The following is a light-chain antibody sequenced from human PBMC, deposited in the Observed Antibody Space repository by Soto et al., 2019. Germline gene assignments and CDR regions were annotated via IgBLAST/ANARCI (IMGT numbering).Light chain of an antibody. V-gene: IGLV2-14*01. CDR3: KTYTSSSTLLYV. Sequence: QSVLTQPASVSGSPGQSITISCTGTSSDVGGYNYVSWYQHHPGKAPKLMIYDVSNRPSGVSNRFSGSKSDNTASLTISGLQAEDEADYYCKTYTSSSTLLYVYVTGTKVTVL. CDR1: SSDVGGYNY. CDR2: DVS. J-gene: IGLJ1*01.